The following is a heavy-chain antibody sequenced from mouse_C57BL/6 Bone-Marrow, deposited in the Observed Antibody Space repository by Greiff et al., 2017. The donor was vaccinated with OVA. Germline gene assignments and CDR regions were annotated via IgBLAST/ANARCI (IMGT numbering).Heavy chain of an antibody. D-gene: IGHD2-5*01. V-gene: IGHV14-4*01. Sequence: EVQLQHSGAELVRPGASVKLSCTASGFNIKDDYMHWVKQRPEQGLEWIGWIDPENGDTEYASKFQGKATITADTSSNTAYLQLSSLTSEDTAVYYCTTSNRGFAYWGQGTLVTVSA. CDR1: GFNIKDDY. CDR2: IDPENGDT. CDR3: TTSNRGFAY. J-gene: IGHJ3*01.